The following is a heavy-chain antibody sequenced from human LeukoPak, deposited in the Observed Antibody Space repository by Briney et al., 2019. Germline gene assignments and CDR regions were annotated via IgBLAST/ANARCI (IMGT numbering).Heavy chain of an antibody. D-gene: IGHD4/OR15-4a*01. J-gene: IGHJ4*02. CDR1: GGSISSSGYY. V-gene: IGHV4-61*05. Sequence: SETLSLTCTVSGGSISSSGYYWGWIRQPPGKGLEWIGYIYYSGSTNYNPSLKSRVTISVDTSKNQFSLKLSSVTAADTAVYYCARHGVLGSNYYFDYWGQGTLVTVSS. CDR2: IYYSGST. CDR3: ARHGVLGSNYYFDY.